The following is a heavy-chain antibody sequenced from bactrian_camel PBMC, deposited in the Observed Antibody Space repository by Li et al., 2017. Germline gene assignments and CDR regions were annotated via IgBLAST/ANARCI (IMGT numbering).Heavy chain of an antibody. D-gene: IGHD2*01. CDR1: GFLFNSAF. J-gene: IGHJ4*01. V-gene: IGHV3S40*01. CDR3: AADFMCICSGRVCSTYAY. Sequence: VQLVESGGDSVQPGGSLKLSCTASGFLFNSAFMSWVRQAPGKEREGVATIYPGGYSPYYADSVKGRFTISQDKDKNMLFLQMNSLKTEDTAVYYCAADFMCICSGRVCSTYAYWGQGTQVTVS. CDR2: IYPGGYSP.